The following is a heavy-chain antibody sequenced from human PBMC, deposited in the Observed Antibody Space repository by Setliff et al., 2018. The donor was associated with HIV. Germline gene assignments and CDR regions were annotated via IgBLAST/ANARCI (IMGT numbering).Heavy chain of an antibody. CDR2: ILSTGERT. CDR3: AKELAASGLGYFDY. J-gene: IGHJ4*02. D-gene: IGHD3-22*01. Sequence: PGGSLRLSCAASGFTFSNYAMSWVRQAPGEGLEWVSAILSTGERTFYADSVKGRFTISRDNSKNTVYLQMNSLRAEDTAEYYCAKELAASGLGYFDYWGRGTLVTVSS. V-gene: IGHV3-23*01. CDR1: GFTFSNYA.